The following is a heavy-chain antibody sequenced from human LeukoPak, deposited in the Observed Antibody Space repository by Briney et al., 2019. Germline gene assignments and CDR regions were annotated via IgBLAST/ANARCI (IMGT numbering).Heavy chain of an antibody. V-gene: IGHV4-39*01. J-gene: IGHJ2*01. D-gene: IGHD5-24*01. CDR1: GGSISSSSYY. Sequence: SETLSLTCTVSGGSISSSSYYWGWIRQPPGKGLESIGSIYYSGSTYYNPSLKSRVTISVDTSKNQFSLKLSSVTTADTAVYYCARRSEGWLPYGDWYFDLCGRGTLVTVSS. CDR2: IYYSGST. CDR3: ARRSEGWLPYGDWYFDL.